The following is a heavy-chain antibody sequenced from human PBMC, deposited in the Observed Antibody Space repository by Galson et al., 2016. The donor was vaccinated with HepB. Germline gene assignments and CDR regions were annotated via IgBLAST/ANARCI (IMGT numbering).Heavy chain of an antibody. Sequence: SLRLSCAASGFPFSSYGIHWVRQAPGKGLEWVAVISHDGNNKFYADSVKGRFTISRDNSKNTLFLQLNSLRAEDTAVYYCAKDPYAVVSRPEYFQHWGQGTLVTVSS. CDR2: ISHDGNNK. CDR1: GFPFSSYG. D-gene: IGHD2-2*01. CDR3: AKDPYAVVSRPEYFQH. V-gene: IGHV3-30*18. J-gene: IGHJ1*01.